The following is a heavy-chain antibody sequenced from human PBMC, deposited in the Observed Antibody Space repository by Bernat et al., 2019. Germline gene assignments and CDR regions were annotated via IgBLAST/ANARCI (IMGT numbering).Heavy chain of an antibody. CDR2: IYYSGST. D-gene: IGHD3-10*01. J-gene: IGHJ3*02. CDR1: GGSISSGDYY. CDR3: ARAGSNYYGTNDAFDI. V-gene: IGHV4-30-4*01. Sequence: QLQLQESGPGLVKPSQTLTLTCTVSGGSISSGDYYWSWIRQPPGKGLEWIGYIYYSGSTYYNPSLKSRVTISVDTSKNQFSLKLSSVTAADTAVYYCARAGSNYYGTNDAFDIWGQGTMVTVSS.